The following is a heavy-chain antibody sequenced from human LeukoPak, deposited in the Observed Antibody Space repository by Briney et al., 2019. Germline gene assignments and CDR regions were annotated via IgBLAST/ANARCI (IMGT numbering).Heavy chain of an antibody. CDR1: GGSISSVGYY. CDR3: ARGFLGVPRSWYFDL. J-gene: IGHJ2*01. Sequence: SETLSLTCTVSGGSISSVGYYWSWIRHHPGKGLEWIGYIYYSGSTYDNPSLKSRVTLPVDPSKNHFSLKLSSVTAADTAVYYCARGFLGVPRSWYFDLWGRGTLVTVSS. V-gene: IGHV4-31*03. D-gene: IGHD1-26*01. CDR2: IYYSGST.